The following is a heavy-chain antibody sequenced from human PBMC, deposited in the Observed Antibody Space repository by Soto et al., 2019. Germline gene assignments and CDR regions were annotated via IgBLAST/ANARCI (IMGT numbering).Heavy chain of an antibody. CDR3: AKGEQWLDKFDY. CDR2: ISGSGGST. Sequence: EVQLLESGGGLVQPGGSLRLSCAASGFTFSSYAMSWVRQAPGKGLEWVSAISGSGGSTYYADSVKGRFTISRDNSMNTLYLQMNSLRAEDTAVYYCAKGEQWLDKFDYWGQGTLVTVSS. CDR1: GFTFSSYA. V-gene: IGHV3-23*01. J-gene: IGHJ4*02. D-gene: IGHD6-19*01.